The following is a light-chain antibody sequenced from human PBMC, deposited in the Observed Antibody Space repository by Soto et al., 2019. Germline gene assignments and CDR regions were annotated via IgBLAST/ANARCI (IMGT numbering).Light chain of an antibody. Sequence: QSVLTQPPSASGSPGQSVTISCTGTSSDVGGYNFVSWYQQHPGKAPKLIIYEVSKRPSGVPDRFSGSKSGNTASLTVYGLQAEDEANFYCSSFAGGNNYVFVTGNKVTV. V-gene: IGLV2-8*01. J-gene: IGLJ1*01. CDR2: EVS. CDR1: SSDVGGYNF. CDR3: SSFAGGNNYV.